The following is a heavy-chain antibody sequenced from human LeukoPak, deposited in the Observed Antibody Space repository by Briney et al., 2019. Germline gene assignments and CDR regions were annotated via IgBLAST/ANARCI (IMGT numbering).Heavy chain of an antibody. J-gene: IGHJ4*02. Sequence: SETLSLTCAVSGDSISSSNWWSWVRQPPGKGLEWIGEIYHSGSTSYNPSLKSRVTISVDKSKNQFSLKLSSVTAADTAVYYWSGGSYGAFRYGYLCYLGQGTLVIVSS. CDR2: IYHSGST. V-gene: IGHV4-4*02. CDR3: SGGSYGAFRYGYLCY. CDR1: GDSISSSNW. D-gene: IGHD3-10*01.